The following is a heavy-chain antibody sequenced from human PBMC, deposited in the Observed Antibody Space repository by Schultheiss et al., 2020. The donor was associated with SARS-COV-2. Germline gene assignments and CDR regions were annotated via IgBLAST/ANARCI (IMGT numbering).Heavy chain of an antibody. CDR1: GFTFSSYS. J-gene: IGHJ4*02. V-gene: IGHV3-23*01. CDR3: AKWGYYGDYVDY. CDR2: ISGSGGST. D-gene: IGHD4-17*01. Sequence: GGSLRLSCAASGFTFSSYSMNWVRQAPGKGLEWVSAISGSGGSTYYADSVKGRFTISRDNSKNTLYLQMNSLRAEDTAVYYCAKWGYYGDYVDYWGQGTLVTVSS.